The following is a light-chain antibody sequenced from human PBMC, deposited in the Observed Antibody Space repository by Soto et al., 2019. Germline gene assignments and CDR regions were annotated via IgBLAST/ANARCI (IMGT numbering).Light chain of an antibody. Sequence: DLQLTQSPSSLSASVGDRVTITCRASQSMRNFLNWYQQKPGKAPRLLISAASSLRTGVPSRFSGSGSGTVFTLTISSLQPEDFATYYCQQSFSSLRTFGQGTRVEV. CDR2: AAS. V-gene: IGKV1-39*01. CDR1: QSMRNF. CDR3: QQSFSSLRT. J-gene: IGKJ1*01.